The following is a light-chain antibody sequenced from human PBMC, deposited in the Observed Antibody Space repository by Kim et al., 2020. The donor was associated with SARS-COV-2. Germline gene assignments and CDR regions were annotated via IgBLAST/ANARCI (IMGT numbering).Light chain of an antibody. V-gene: IGLV3-1*01. CDR3: QAWDSRTVV. Sequence: SYELTQPPSVSVSPGQTASITCSGDKLGDKYACWYQQKPGQSPVLVLYQDSKRPSGIPERFSGSNSGNTATLTISGTQAMDEADYYCQAWDSRTVV. CDR1: KLGDKY. J-gene: IGLJ2*01. CDR2: QDS.